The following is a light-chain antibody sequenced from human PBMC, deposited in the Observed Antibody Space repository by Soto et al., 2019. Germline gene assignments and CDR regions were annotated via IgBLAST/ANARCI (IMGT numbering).Light chain of an antibody. CDR2: DAS. J-gene: IGKJ1*01. V-gene: IGKV3-11*01. CDR1: QSLSSY. Sequence: EIVLTQSPATVSLSPGERATLSCWASQSLSSYLAWYQQTPGQAPRLLIYDASIRATDIPDRFTGSGSGTDFTLTISRLEPEDFAVYYCHQYGYLGTFGQGTKVDIK. CDR3: HQYGYLGT.